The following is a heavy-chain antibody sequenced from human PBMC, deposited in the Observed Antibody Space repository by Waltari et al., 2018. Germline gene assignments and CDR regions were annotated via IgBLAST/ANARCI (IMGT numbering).Heavy chain of an antibody. CDR3: ARGGPSRSYYWVYYYYMDV. J-gene: IGHJ6*03. V-gene: IGHV1-8*01. CDR2: MNPNSGNT. CDR1: GYTFTSYD. Sequence: QVQLVQSGAEVKKPGASVKVSCKASGYTFTSYDINWVRQATGQGLEWMGWMNPNSGNTGYAQKFQGRVTMTRNTSISTAYMELSSLRSEDTAVYYCARGGPSRSYYWVYYYYMDVWGKGTTVTVSS. D-gene: IGHD1-26*01.